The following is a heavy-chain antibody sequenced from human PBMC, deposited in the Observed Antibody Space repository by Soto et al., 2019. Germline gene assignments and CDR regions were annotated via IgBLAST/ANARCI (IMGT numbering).Heavy chain of an antibody. V-gene: IGHV1-3*01. Sequence: ASVKVSCKASGYTFTSYAMHWVRQAPGQRLEWMGWINAGNGNTKYSQKFQGRVTITRDTSASTAYMELSSLRSEDTAVYYCARLAVAGTYPRKEVYFDYWGQGNLVTVSS. D-gene: IGHD6-19*01. CDR3: ARLAVAGTYPRKEVYFDY. CDR1: GYTFTSYA. J-gene: IGHJ4*02. CDR2: INAGNGNT.